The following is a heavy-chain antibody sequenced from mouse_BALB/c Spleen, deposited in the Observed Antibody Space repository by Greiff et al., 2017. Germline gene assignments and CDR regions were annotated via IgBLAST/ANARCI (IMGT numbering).Heavy chain of an antibody. CDR1: GFNIKDYY. J-gene: IGHJ2*01. V-gene: IGHV14-4*02. D-gene: IGHD2-2*01. CDR2: IDPENGDT. Sequence: EVQLQQSGAELVRSGASVKLSCTASGFNIKDYYMHWVKQRPEQGLEWIGWIDPENGDTEYAPKFQGKATMTADTSSNTAYLQLSSLTSEDTAVYYCARDLDGYGLDYWGQGTTLTVSS. CDR3: ARDLDGYGLDY.